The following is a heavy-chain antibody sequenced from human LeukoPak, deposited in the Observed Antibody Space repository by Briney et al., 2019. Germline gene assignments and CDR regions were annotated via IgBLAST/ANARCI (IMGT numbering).Heavy chain of an antibody. Sequence: GGSLRLSCAVSGFTFSSYSMIWVRQAPGKGLEWVSSISSTSNYTHYVDSVKGRFTISRDNAKNSLYPQMNSLRGEDTAVYYCARGLDGTYCGGDCYPAYWGQGTLVTVSS. CDR1: GFTFSSYS. V-gene: IGHV3-21*01. CDR3: ARGLDGTYCGGDCYPAY. J-gene: IGHJ4*02. CDR2: ISSTSNYT. D-gene: IGHD2-21*02.